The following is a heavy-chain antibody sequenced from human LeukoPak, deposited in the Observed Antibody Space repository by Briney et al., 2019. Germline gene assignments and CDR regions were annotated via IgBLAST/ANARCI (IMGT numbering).Heavy chain of an antibody. J-gene: IGHJ5*02. Sequence: GGSLRLSCAASGFTFSSYAMSWVRQAPGKGLEWVGRINSKDDGGTIDYAAPVKGRFTISRDDSKNTLHLEMNSLKTEDTAIYYCTRIVRYDSYQREYWFDLWGQGTLVTVSS. CDR2: INSKDDGGTI. CDR1: GFTFSSYA. CDR3: TRIVRYDSYQREYWFDL. D-gene: IGHD1-1*01. V-gene: IGHV3-15*01.